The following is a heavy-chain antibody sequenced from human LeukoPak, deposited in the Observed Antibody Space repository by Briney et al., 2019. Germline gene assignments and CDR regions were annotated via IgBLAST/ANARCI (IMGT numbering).Heavy chain of an antibody. Sequence: GGSLRLSCAASGFPFSSYWMSWVRQAPGKGLEWVANIKQDGSEKYYVDSVKGRFTISRDNARNSLYLQMNSLRAEDTAVYYCARDASRGNSGFDYWGQGTLVTVSS. D-gene: IGHD4-23*01. CDR2: IKQDGSEK. CDR3: ARDASRGNSGFDY. V-gene: IGHV3-7*03. J-gene: IGHJ4*02. CDR1: GFPFSSYW.